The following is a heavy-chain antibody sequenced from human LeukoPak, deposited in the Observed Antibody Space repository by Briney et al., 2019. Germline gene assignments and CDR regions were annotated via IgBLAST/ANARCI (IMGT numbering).Heavy chain of an antibody. CDR1: GYTFTGYY. CDR3: ARGLTDYYDSSGYLSY. CDR2: INPNSGGT. V-gene: IGHV1-2*02. D-gene: IGHD3-22*01. Sequence: GASVKVSCKASGYTFTGYYMHWVRQAPGQGLEWMGWINPNSGGTNYAQKFQGRVTMTRDTSISTAYMELSRLRSDDTAVYYCARGLTDYYDSSGYLSYWGQGTLVTVSS. J-gene: IGHJ4*02.